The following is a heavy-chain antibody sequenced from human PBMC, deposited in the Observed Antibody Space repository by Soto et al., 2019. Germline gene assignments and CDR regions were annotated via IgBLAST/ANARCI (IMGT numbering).Heavy chain of an antibody. D-gene: IGHD2-21*01. CDR3: AQEGGKQMYSAFDI. Sequence: VGYLRLSCASSAFTFSSYSMSCVRQSPEKWLEWVSAISGSGGSTFYADSVKGRFTISRDNSKNTLYLQMNSLRAEDTAVYYCAQEGGKQMYSAFDIWGQGTMVTVS. V-gene: IGHV3-23*01. J-gene: IGHJ3*02. CDR2: ISGSGGST. CDR1: AFTFSSYS.